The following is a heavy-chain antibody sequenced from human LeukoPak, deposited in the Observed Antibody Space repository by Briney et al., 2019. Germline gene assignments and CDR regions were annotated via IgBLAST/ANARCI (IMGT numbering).Heavy chain of an antibody. J-gene: IGHJ3*02. Sequence: SETLSLTCTVSGGSISSHYWSWIRQPPGKGLEWIGYFYYSGSTNYNPSLKSRVTISLDTPKNQFSLKLSSVTAADTAVYYCAGSFDAFDIWGQGTMVTVSS. CDR2: FYYSGST. CDR3: AGSFDAFDI. V-gene: IGHV4-59*08. CDR1: GGSISSHY.